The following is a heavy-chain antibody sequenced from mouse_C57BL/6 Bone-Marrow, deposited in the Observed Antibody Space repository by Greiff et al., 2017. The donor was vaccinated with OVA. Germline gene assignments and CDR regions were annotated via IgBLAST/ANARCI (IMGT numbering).Heavy chain of an antibody. CDR1: GYTFTSYG. Sequence: QVQLQQSGAELARPGASVKLSCKASGYTFTSYGISWVKQRTGQGLEWIGEIYPRSGNTYYNEKFKGKATLTADKSSSTAYMELRSLTSEDSAVYFCARELYYYGSSFAYWGQGTLVTVSA. CDR3: ARELYYYGSSFAY. CDR2: IYPRSGNT. J-gene: IGHJ3*01. V-gene: IGHV1-81*01. D-gene: IGHD1-1*01.